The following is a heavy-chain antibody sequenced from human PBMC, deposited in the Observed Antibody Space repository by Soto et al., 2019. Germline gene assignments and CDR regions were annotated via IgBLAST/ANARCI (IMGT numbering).Heavy chain of an antibody. Sequence: SETLSLTCAVYGGSFSGYYWSRIRQPPGKGLEWIGEINHSGSTNYNPSLKSRVTISVDTSKNQFSLKLSSVTAADTAVYYCARSRGYYYEYYFDYWGQGTLVTVSS. V-gene: IGHV4-34*01. D-gene: IGHD3-22*01. CDR1: GGSFSGYY. J-gene: IGHJ4*02. CDR2: INHSGST. CDR3: ARSRGYYYEYYFDY.